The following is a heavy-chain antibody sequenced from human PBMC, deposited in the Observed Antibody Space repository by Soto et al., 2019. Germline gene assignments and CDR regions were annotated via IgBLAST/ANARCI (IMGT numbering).Heavy chain of an antibody. CDR2: ISTSGGSI. CDR1: GITFSTYA. CDR3: AKDVADIVARPDYHFDY. Sequence: EVQLLESGGGLVQPGGSLRLSCAASGITFSTYAMHWVRQAPGKGLEWVSAISTSGGSIYYADSVKGRFTISRDNSKNTLYLQMNSLRAEDTAVYYCAKDVADIVARPDYHFDYWGQGTLVTVSS. J-gene: IGHJ4*02. D-gene: IGHD6-6*01. V-gene: IGHV3-23*01.